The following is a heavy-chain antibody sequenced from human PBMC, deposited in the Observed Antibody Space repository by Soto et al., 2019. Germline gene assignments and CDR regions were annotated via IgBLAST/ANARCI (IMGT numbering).Heavy chain of an antibody. Sequence: PGGSLRLSCAASGFAFSSYAMSWVRQAPGKGLEWVSAISGSGGSTYYADSVKGRFTISRDNSKNTLYLQMNSLRAEDTAVYYCAITPATRAQDDYYGMDVWGQGTTVTVSS. CDR2: ISGSGGST. CDR1: GFAFSSYA. J-gene: IGHJ6*02. CDR3: AITPATRAQDDYYGMDV. V-gene: IGHV3-23*01.